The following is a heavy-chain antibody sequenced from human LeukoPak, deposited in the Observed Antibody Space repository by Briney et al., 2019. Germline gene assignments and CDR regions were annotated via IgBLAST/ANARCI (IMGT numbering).Heavy chain of an antibody. Sequence: SETLSLTCAVYGGSFSGYYWSWIRQPPGKGLEWIGEINHSGSTNYNPSLKSRVTISVDTSKNQFSLKLSSVTAADTAVYYCARILNGELDYWGQGTLVTVSS. CDR3: ARILNGELDY. CDR1: GGSFSGYY. J-gene: IGHJ4*02. V-gene: IGHV4-34*01. D-gene: IGHD3-10*01. CDR2: INHSGST.